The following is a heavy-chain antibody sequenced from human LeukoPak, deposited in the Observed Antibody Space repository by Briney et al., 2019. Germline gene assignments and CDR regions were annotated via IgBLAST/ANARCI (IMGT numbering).Heavy chain of an antibody. CDR3: ARGVWASAAAGTYFFDY. CDR1: GGSISSYY. J-gene: IGHJ4*02. Sequence: SETLSLTCTVSGGSISSYYWSWIRQPPGKGLEWIGYIYYSGSTNYNPSLKSRVTISVDTSKNQFSLKLSSVTAADTAVYYCARGVWASAAAGTYFFDYWGQGTLVTVSS. V-gene: IGHV4-59*01. CDR2: IYYSGST. D-gene: IGHD6-13*01.